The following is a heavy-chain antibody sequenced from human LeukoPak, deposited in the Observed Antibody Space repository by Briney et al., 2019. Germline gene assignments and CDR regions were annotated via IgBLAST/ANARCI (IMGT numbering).Heavy chain of an antibody. Sequence: SETLSLTCAVYGGSFSGYYWSWIRQPPGKGLKWIGEINHSGSTNYNLSLKSRVTISVDTSKYQFSLKLSSVTAADTAVYYCARKNYSDSSNYYTFDYWGQGTLVTVSS. D-gene: IGHD3-22*01. CDR2: INHSGST. CDR3: ARKNYSDSSNYYTFDY. CDR1: GGSFSGYY. V-gene: IGHV4-34*01. J-gene: IGHJ4*02.